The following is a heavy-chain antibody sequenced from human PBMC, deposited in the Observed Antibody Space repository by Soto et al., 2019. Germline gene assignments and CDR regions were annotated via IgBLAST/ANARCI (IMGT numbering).Heavy chain of an antibody. CDR1: GGTFSSYA. CDR2: IIPIFGTA. Sequence: ASVKVSCKASGGTFSSYAISWVRQAPGQGLEWMGGIIPIFGTANYAQKFQGRVTITADESTSTAYMELSSLRSEDTAVYYCARVKYCSSTSCNYGMDVWGQGTTVTVSS. J-gene: IGHJ6*02. V-gene: IGHV1-69*13. CDR3: ARVKYCSSTSCNYGMDV. D-gene: IGHD2-2*01.